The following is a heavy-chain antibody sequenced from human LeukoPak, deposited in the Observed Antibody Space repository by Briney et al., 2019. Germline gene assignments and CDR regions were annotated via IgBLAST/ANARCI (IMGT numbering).Heavy chain of an antibody. CDR3: AIRWSRYCSSTSCSPFDY. V-gene: IGHV3-23*01. Sequence: GGSLRLSCAASGFTFSSYAMSWVRQAPGKGLEWASAISGSGGSTYYADSVKGRFTISRDNSKNTLYLQMNSLRAEDTAVYYCAIRWSRYCSSTSCSPFDYWGQGTLVTVSS. D-gene: IGHD2-2*01. CDR2: ISGSGGST. J-gene: IGHJ4*02. CDR1: GFTFSSYA.